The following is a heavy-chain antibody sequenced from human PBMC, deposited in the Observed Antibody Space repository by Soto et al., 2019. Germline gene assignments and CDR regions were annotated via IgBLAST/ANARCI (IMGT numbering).Heavy chain of an antibody. CDR1: GGSRSSIY. CDR3: ARGGIYGSGSYSYYYYGMDV. CDR2: IYYSGST. J-gene: IGHJ6*02. V-gene: IGHV4-59*01. Sequence: PSETLPLTCVVLGGSRSSIYGSWIRQPPGKGLEWIGYIYYSGSTNYNPSLKSRVTISVDTSKNQFSLKLSSVTAADTAVYYCARGGIYGSGSYSYYYYGMDVWGQGTTVTVSS. D-gene: IGHD3-10*01.